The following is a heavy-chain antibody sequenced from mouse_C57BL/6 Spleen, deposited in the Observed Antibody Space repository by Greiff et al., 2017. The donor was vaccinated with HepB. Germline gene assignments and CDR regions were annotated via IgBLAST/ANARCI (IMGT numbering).Heavy chain of an antibody. V-gene: IGHV1-55*01. CDR2: IYPGSGST. CDR3: ARSDYNGSSNGWFAY. D-gene: IGHD1-1*01. CDR1: GYTFTSYW. Sequence: VKLQQPGAELVKPGASVKMSCKASGYTFTSYWITWVKQRPGQGLEWIGDIYPGSGSTNYYDNFKSKATLTVDTSSSTGYMQLSSLTSEVSAVYYWARSDYNGSSNGWFAYWGQGTLVTVSA. J-gene: IGHJ3*01.